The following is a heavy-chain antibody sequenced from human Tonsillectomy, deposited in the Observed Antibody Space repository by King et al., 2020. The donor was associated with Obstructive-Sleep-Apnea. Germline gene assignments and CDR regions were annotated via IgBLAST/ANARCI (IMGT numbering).Heavy chain of an antibody. J-gene: IGHJ6*02. Sequence: QLVQSGGDLVQPGGSLRLSCAASRFTFSNYAMSWVRQAPGKGLEWVSTISGSGGSTYYADSVKGRFTISRDNSKNTLYLQMNSLRVEDTAVYYCAKLASSISYYYYGMDVWGQGITVTVSS. CDR1: RFTFSNYA. V-gene: IGHV3-23*04. CDR3: AKLASSISYYYYGMDV. CDR2: ISGSGGST. D-gene: IGHD2-2*01.